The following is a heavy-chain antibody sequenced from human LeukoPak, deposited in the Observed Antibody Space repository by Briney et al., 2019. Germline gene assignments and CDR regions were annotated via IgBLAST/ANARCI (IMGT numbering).Heavy chain of an antibody. CDR1: GFTFSAYS. J-gene: IGHJ4*02. V-gene: IGHV3-21*01. Sequence: GGSLRLSCAASGFTFSAYSMNWVRQAPGKGLEWVSSISTGSSYIYYADSVKGRFTISREDAKNSLYLQMNSLRAEDTAVYYCARDLGYCTNGVCHTRFDYWGQGTLVAVSS. CDR2: ISTGSSYI. CDR3: ARDLGYCTNGVCHTRFDY. D-gene: IGHD2-8*01.